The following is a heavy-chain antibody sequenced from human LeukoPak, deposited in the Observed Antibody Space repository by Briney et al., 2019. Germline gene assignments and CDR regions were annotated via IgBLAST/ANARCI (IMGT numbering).Heavy chain of an antibody. D-gene: IGHD3-16*01. J-gene: IGHJ4*02. Sequence: ASVKVSCKASGYSFNTYYMNWVRQAPGQGLEWMGWISTDNGDTNYAQKLQGRVTMTTDTSTSTAYMELRSLRSDDTAVYYCAREGLGELTLDCWGQGTLVTVSS. CDR1: GYSFNTYY. V-gene: IGHV1-18*01. CDR3: AREGLGELTLDC. CDR2: ISTDNGDT.